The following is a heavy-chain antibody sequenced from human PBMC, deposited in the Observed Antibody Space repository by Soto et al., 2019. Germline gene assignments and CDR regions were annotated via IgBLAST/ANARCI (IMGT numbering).Heavy chain of an antibody. CDR1: VFTFSSFA. J-gene: IGHJ4*02. CDR3: ARGFSAGNGYPPDF. CDR2: ISGSGGST. V-gene: IGHV3-23*01. Sequence: GGSLRLSCAASVFTFSSFAMSWVRQAPGKGLDWVSAISGSGGSTYSADSVKGRFTISRDNSKNTLYLQMSSLRAEDPAVYYCARGFSAGNGYPPDFWGQGSLVTVSS. D-gene: IGHD6-13*01.